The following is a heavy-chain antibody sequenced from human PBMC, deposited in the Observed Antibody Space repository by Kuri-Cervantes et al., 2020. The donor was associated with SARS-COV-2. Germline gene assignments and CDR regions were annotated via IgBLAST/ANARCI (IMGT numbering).Heavy chain of an antibody. J-gene: IGHJ4*02. CDR2: ISYDGSNK. D-gene: IGHD3-10*01. V-gene: IGHV3-30*07. CDR3: AKEGGYYYGSGTY. CDR1: GFTFSSYA. Sequence: LSLTCAASGFTFSSYAMHWVRQAPGKGLEWVAVISYDGSNKYYADSVKGRFTISRDNSKNTLYLQMNSLRAEDTAVYYCAKEGGYYYGSGTYWGQGTLVTVSS.